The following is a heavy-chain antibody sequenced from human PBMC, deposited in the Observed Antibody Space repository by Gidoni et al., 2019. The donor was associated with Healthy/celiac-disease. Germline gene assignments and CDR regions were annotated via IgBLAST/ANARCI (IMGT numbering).Heavy chain of an antibody. D-gene: IGHD3-10*01. J-gene: IGHJ6*02. CDR1: GYTFTSYY. CDR2: INPSGGST. V-gene: IGHV1-46*03. Sequence: QVQLVQSGAEVKKPGASVKVSCKASGYTFTSYYMHWVRQAPGQGLEWMGIINPSGGSTSYEQKFQGRVTMTRDTSTSTVYMELSSLRSEDTAVYYCARAPGVRGVRERDYYYGMDVWGQGTTVTVSS. CDR3: ARAPGVRGVRERDYYYGMDV.